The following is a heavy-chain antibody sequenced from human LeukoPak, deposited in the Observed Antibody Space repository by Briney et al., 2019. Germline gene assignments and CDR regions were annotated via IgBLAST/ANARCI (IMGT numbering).Heavy chain of an antibody. J-gene: IGHJ4*02. CDR1: GGSISSYY. CDR2: IYDSGRT. Sequence: PSETPSLTCTVSGGSISSYYWSWIRQPPGKGLEWIGYIYDSGRTNYNPSLKSRVTISVDTSKNQFSLKLSSVTAADTAVYYCARHPPQGYSSGLYYFDYWGQGTLVTVSS. CDR3: ARHPPQGYSSGLYYFDY. D-gene: IGHD6-19*01. V-gene: IGHV4-59*08.